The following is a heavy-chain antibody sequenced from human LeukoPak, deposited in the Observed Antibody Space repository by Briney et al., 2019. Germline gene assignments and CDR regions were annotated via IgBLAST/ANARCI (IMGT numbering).Heavy chain of an antibody. V-gene: IGHV4-39*01. CDR2: IYYSGST. D-gene: IGHD6-13*01. J-gene: IGHJ4*02. Sequence: PSETLSLTCAVSGGSISSNSYYWGWIRQPPGKGLEWIGSIYYSGSTYYNPSLKSRVTISVDTSKNQFSLKLSSVTAADTAVYYCARHPKGRRQQLVQDYWGQGTLVTVSS. CDR1: GGSISSNSYY. CDR3: ARHPKGRRQQLVQDY.